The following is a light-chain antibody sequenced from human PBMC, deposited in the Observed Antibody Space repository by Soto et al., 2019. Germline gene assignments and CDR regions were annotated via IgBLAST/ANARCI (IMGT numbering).Light chain of an antibody. Sequence: QSALTQPASVSGSPGQSITISCTGTSSDVGGYNYVSWYQQHPGKAPKLMIYAVTDRPSGVSSRFSGSKSGNTASLTISGLQAEDEADYYCSSYTSSSTLFGTGKKVIV. CDR3: SSYTSSSTL. V-gene: IGLV2-14*01. CDR1: SSDVGGYNY. CDR2: AVT. J-gene: IGLJ1*01.